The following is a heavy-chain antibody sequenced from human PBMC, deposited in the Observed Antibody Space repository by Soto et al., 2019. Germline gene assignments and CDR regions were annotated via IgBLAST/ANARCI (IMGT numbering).Heavy chain of an antibody. CDR3: ARDQRNGWYMNYYYGMDV. CDR1: GGSISSYY. D-gene: IGHD6-19*01. J-gene: IGHJ6*02. Sequence: SETLSLTCTVSGGSISSYYWSWIRQPAGKGLEWIGRIYTSGSTNYNPSLKSRVTTSVDTSKNQFSLKLSSVTAADTAVYYCARDQRNGWYMNYYYGMDVWGQGTTVTVSS. CDR2: IYTSGST. V-gene: IGHV4-4*07.